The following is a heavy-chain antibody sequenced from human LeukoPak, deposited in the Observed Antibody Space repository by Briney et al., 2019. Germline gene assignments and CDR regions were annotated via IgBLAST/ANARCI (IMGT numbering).Heavy chain of an antibody. J-gene: IGHJ5*02. Sequence: GASVKVSCKASGYTFTGYYMHWVRQAPGQGLEWMGWINPNSGGANYAQKFQGRVTITADESTSTAYMELSSLRSEDTAVYYCARDRRGSVDPWGQGTLVTVSS. CDR1: GYTFTGYY. V-gene: IGHV1-2*02. D-gene: IGHD3-10*01. CDR3: ARDRRGSVDP. CDR2: INPNSGGA.